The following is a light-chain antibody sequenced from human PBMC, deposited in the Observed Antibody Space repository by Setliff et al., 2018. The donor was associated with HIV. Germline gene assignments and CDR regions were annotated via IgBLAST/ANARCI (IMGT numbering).Light chain of an antibody. CDR1: SSDVGGYNY. V-gene: IGLV2-14*03. J-gene: IGLJ1*01. CDR3: NSYSTSSTPLYV. CDR2: DVT. Sequence: QSALTQPPSVSGSPGQSVTISCTGTSSDVGGYNYVSWYQQHPGQAPKLMIYDVTTRPSGVSSRFSGSKSGNAASLTISGLQAEDEADYYCNSYSTSSTPLYVFGTGTKVTVL.